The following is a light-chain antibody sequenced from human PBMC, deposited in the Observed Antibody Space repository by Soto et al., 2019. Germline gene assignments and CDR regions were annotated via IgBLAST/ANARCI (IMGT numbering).Light chain of an antibody. V-gene: IGLV2-14*01. CDR3: SSYTSSSTRV. J-gene: IGLJ3*02. CDR1: SSDVGGYNY. CDR2: EVS. Sequence: QSALTQPASVSGSPGQSITISCTGTSSDVGGYNYVSWYQQHPHKAPKLMIYEVSNRPSGVSNRFSGSKSGNTASLTFSGLQAEDEADYYCSSYTSSSTRVFGGGTKLTVL.